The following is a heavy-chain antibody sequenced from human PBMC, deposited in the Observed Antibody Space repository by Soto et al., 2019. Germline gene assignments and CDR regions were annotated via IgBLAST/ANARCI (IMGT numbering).Heavy chain of an antibody. D-gene: IGHD3-22*01. J-gene: IGHJ4*02. CDR1: GGSFSGYY. CDR3: ARGPYYYDSSGYYYDY. CDR2: INHSGST. V-gene: IGHV4-34*01. Sequence: QVQLQQWGAGLLKPSETLSLTCAVYGGSFSGYYWSWIRQPPGKGLEWIGEINHSGSTNYNPSLKSRVTISVDTSKNQFSPKLSSVTAADTAVYYCARGPYYYDSSGYYYDYWGQGTLVTVSS.